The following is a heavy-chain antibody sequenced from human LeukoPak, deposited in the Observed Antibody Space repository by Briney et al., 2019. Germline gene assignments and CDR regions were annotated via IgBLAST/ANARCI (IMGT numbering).Heavy chain of an antibody. V-gene: IGHV3-48*03. J-gene: IGHJ4*02. Sequence: PGGSLRLSCAASGFTFSSYEMNWVRQAPGKGLEWVSYISSSGSTIYYADSVKGRFTISRDNAKNSLYLQMNSLRAEDTAVYHCTRDGTTYYYDSSGYSALDYWGQGTLVTVSS. CDR2: ISSSGSTI. CDR3: TRDGTTYYYDSSGYSALDY. CDR1: GFTFSSYE. D-gene: IGHD3-22*01.